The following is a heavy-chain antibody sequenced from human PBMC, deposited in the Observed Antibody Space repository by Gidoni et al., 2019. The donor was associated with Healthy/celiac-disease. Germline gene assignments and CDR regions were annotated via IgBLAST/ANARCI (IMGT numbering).Heavy chain of an antibody. Sequence: QVQLQESAPGLAKPSETLSLTCTVSGGSITGDYWSWIRQPPGKGLEWIGYIYYSGSTNYNPSLKSRVTISLDTSKNEFSLKLRSVTAADTAVYHCARGGSTGYLWFDPWGQGTLVTVSS. J-gene: IGHJ5*02. CDR1: GGSITGDY. CDR2: IYYSGST. CDR3: ARGGSTGYLWFDP. V-gene: IGHV4-59*01. D-gene: IGHD3-9*01.